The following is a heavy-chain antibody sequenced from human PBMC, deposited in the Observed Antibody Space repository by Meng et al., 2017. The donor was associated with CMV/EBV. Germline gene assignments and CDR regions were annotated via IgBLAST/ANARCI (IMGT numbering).Heavy chain of an antibody. J-gene: IGHJ5*02. CDR3: ARGVVTMIVVYDP. CDR2: IYYSGST. V-gene: IGHV4-39*07. D-gene: IGHD3-22*01. Sequence: LPLQWSRTGMCKPSAPLSLTCVVSGGSISSSSYYWGWIRQPPGKGLEWIGSIYYSGSTYYNPSLKSRVTISVDTSKNQFSLKLSSVTAADTAVYYCARGVVTMIVVYDPWGQGTLVTVSS. CDR1: GGSISSSSYY.